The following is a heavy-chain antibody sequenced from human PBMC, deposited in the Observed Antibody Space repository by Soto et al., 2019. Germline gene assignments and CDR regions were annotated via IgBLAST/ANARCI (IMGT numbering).Heavy chain of an antibody. CDR3: ARGRGYSYGYLDH. J-gene: IGHJ4*02. V-gene: IGHV3-33*01. CDR1: ECTFSSYG. Sequence: GGSLILSCVAAECTFSSYGMHWVRQDPGKGLEWVTVIWYDGSDKYYADSVKGRFTISRDNSKNTLYLQMNSLRAEGTAVYYCARGRGYSYGYLDHWGQGALVTVSS. CDR2: IWYDGSDK. D-gene: IGHD5-18*01.